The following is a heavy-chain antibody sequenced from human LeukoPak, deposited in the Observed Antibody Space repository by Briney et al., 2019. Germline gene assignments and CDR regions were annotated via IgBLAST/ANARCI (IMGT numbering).Heavy chain of an antibody. CDR2: ISDSGRSP. V-gene: IGHV3-23*01. CDR3: ARHDSFIPF. CDR1: GFTFSDYA. J-gene: IGHJ4*02. Sequence: GGSLRLSCVASGFTFSDYAMGWVRQAPGKGLEWVSGISDSGRSPYYTDSVKGRCTISRDNSKNTVSLQINNLRTEDTAVYFCARHDSFIPFWGQGTLVTVTS. D-gene: IGHD3-16*02.